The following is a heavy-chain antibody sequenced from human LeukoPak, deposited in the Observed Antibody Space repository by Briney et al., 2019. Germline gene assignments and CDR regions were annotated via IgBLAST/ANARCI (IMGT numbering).Heavy chain of an antibody. CDR2: MNPNSGNT. V-gene: IGHV1-8*01. CDR1: GYTFTSYD. Sequence: GASVKVSCKASGYTFTSYDINWVRQATGQGLEWMGWMNPNSGNTGYAQKFQGRVTMTRDPSISTGYMELTRLRSDDTAIYYCARVTLNFDPDYWGQGTLVTVSS. CDR3: ARVTLNFDPDY. J-gene: IGHJ4*02.